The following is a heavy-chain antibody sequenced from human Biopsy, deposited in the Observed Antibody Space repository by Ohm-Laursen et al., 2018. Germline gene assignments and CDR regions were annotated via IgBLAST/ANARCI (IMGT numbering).Heavy chain of an antibody. D-gene: IGHD2-21*02. CDR1: GGSMSSYY. CDR2: IYNSGST. J-gene: IGHJ4*02. Sequence: TLSLTCTVSGGSMSSYYWTWIRQPPGKGLEWIGYIYNSGSTDYSPSLKSRVTISIDKSKNQFFLKLSSVTAEDTAVYYCARDDAVTVIRGLYYWGQGALVTVSS. CDR3: ARDDAVTVIRGLYY. V-gene: IGHV4-59*01.